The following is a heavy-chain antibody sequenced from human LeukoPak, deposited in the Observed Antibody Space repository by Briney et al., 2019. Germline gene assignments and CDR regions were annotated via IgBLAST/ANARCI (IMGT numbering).Heavy chain of an antibody. Sequence: GGSLRLSCAASGFRFSGYGMSWVRQAPGKGLEWVSSISAGSGSTDYADSVKGRFTISRDDSKTTLYLQMKSLRAEDTAVYYCAKSHEPYYYDSSGYYDDYWGQGTLVTVSS. J-gene: IGHJ4*02. D-gene: IGHD3-22*01. CDR3: AKSHEPYYYDSSGYYDDY. V-gene: IGHV3-23*01. CDR2: ISAGSGST. CDR1: GFRFSGYG.